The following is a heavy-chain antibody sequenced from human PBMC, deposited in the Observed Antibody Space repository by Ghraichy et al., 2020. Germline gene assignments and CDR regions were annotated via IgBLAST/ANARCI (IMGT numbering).Heavy chain of an antibody. CDR3: ARASGNYYDSSGYLGFDY. J-gene: IGHJ4*02. CDR2: IIPIFGTA. D-gene: IGHD3-22*01. CDR1: GGTFSSYA. V-gene: IGHV1-69*13. Sequence: SVKVSCKASGGTFSSYAISWVRQAPGQGLGWMGGIIPIFGTANYAQKFQGRVTITADESTSTAYMELSSLRSEDTAVYYCARASGNYYDSSGYLGFDYWGQGTLVTVSS.